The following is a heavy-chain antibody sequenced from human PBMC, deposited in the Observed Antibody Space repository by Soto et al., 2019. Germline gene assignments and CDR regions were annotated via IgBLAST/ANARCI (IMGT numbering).Heavy chain of an antibody. J-gene: IGHJ4*02. Sequence: QVQLQQWGAGLLKPSETLSLTCAVYGGSFSGYYWSWIRQPPGKGLEWIGEINHSGSTNYNPSLKSRVTISVVTSKNQFSLKLSSVPAADTAVYYCARVRRFLEWAHSGPTYTYFDYWGQGTLVTVSS. CDR1: GGSFSGYY. CDR3: ARVRRFLEWAHSGPTYTYFDY. D-gene: IGHD3-3*01. V-gene: IGHV4-34*01. CDR2: INHSGST.